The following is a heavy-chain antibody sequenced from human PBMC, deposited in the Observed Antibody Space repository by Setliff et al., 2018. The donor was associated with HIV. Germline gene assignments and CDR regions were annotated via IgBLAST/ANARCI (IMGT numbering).Heavy chain of an antibody. V-gene: IGHV3-7*01. CDR1: GFSCSSDW. Sequence: PGGSLRLSCAASGFSCSSDWMSWVRQAPGKGLEWVANRKEDGSEKYYVDSVRGRFTISRDNAKNSRYMQMNSLRAEDTAVSYCARDATRGGDMDVWAKGTTVTVSS. CDR3: ARDATRGGDMDV. CDR2: RKEDGSEK. D-gene: IGHD2-15*01. J-gene: IGHJ6*03.